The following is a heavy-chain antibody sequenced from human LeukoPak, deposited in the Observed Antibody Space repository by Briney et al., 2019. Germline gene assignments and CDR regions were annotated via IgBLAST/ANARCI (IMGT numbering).Heavy chain of an antibody. CDR1: GFTFSTYW. D-gene: IGHD6-19*01. CDR2: IKQDGSQK. Sequence: GGSLRLSCVGTGFTFSTYWVSWVRQAPGKGLEWVANIKQDGSQKYYVDSVKGRFTISRDNAKNSLFLQMNILRAEDTAVYYCAIDQHSSGWLYWGQGTLVTVSS. J-gene: IGHJ4*02. CDR3: AIDQHSSGWLY. V-gene: IGHV3-7*01.